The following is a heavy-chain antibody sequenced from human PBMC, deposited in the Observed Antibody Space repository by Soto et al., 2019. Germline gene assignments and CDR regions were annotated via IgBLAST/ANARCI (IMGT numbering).Heavy chain of an antibody. CDR2: IYHDGGGT. CDR3: RVTGVSEVDY. D-gene: IGHD2-8*01. J-gene: IGHJ4*02. V-gene: IGHV1-2*02. CDR1: GYTFSGFY. Sequence: ASLKVSWKTSGYTFSGFYIHWVRQEPVHGLESMGWIYHDGGGTDYAQKFQGRVTMTRDTSISTAYMELSRLRSDDTAVYYCRVTGVSEVDYWGQGTLVTVSS.